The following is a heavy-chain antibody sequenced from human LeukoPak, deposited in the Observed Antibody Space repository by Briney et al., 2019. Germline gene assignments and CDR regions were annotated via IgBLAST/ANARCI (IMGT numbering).Heavy chain of an antibody. CDR2: IYYSGST. Sequence: SETLSLTCTVSGGSISSSSYYWGWIRQPPGKGLEWIGSIYYSGSTYYNPSLKSRVTISVDTSKNQFSLKLSSVTAADTAVYYCARGTGKTYYYDSSGYGYWGQGTLVTVSS. CDR3: ARGTGKTYYYDSSGYGY. J-gene: IGHJ4*02. D-gene: IGHD3-22*01. V-gene: IGHV4-39*01. CDR1: GGSISSSSYY.